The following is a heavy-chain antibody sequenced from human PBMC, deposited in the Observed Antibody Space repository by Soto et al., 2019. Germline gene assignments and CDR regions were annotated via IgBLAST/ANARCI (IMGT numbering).Heavy chain of an antibody. CDR3: ARVRAVAGVYYYYGMDV. J-gene: IGHJ6*02. Sequence: GASVKVCCKASGYTFTSYGISWVRQAPGQGLEWMGWISAYNGNTNYAQKLQGRVTMTTDTSTSTAYMELRSLRSDDTAVYYCARVRAVAGVYYYYGMDVWGQGTTVTVSS. V-gene: IGHV1-18*01. CDR1: GYTFTSYG. D-gene: IGHD6-19*01. CDR2: ISAYNGNT.